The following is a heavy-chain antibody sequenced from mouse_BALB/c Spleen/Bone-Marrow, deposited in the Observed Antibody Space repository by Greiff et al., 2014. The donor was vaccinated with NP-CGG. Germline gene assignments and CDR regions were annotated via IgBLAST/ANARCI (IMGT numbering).Heavy chain of an antibody. D-gene: IGHD1-1*01. CDR2: IDPANGNT. V-gene: IGHV14-3*02. Sequence: VQLQQPGAELVKPGASVKLSCTASGFNIKDTYMHWVKQRPEQGLEWIGRIDPANGNTKYDPKFQGKATITADTSSNTAYLQLSSLTSEDTAVYYCASYYYGGSSFAYWGQGTLVTVSA. J-gene: IGHJ3*01. CDR1: GFNIKDTY. CDR3: ASYYYGGSSFAY.